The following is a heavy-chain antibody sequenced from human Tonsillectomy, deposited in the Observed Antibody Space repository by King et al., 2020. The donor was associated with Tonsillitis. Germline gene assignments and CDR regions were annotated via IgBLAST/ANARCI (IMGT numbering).Heavy chain of an antibody. CDR2: IRYDGSNK. D-gene: IGHD3-22*01. CDR1: GFTFSSYG. Sequence: VQLVESGGGVVQPGGSLRLSCAASGFTFSSYGMHWVRQAPGKGLEWVAFIRYDGSNKYYADSVKGRFTISRDNSKNTLYLQMNSLRAEDTAVYYCAKGPRNTMIVVFPFDYWGQGTLVTVSS. V-gene: IGHV3-30*02. J-gene: IGHJ4*02. CDR3: AKGPRNTMIVVFPFDY.